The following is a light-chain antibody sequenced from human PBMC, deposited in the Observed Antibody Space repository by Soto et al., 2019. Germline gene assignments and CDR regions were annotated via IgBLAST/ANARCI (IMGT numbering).Light chain of an antibody. CDR1: QSVSSY. CDR3: QHRRNGPYT. V-gene: IGKV3-11*01. Sequence: EIVLTQSPATLSLSPGERATLSCRASQSVSSYLAWYQQKPGQAHRRLIYDASNRATGIPARFSGSRSGTDFTRTISSPEPEEFGVYYCQHRRNGPYTFGQGNTLEI. CDR2: DAS. J-gene: IGKJ2*01.